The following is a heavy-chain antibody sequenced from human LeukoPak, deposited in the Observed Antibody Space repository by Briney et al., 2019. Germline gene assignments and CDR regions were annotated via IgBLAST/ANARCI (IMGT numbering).Heavy chain of an antibody. CDR1: GGTFSSYA. J-gene: IGHJ6*03. Sequence: ASVKVSCKASGGTFSSYAISWVRQAPGQGLEWMGGIIPIFGTANYAQKFQGRVTITADESTSTAYMELSSLRSEDTAVYYCASGLIVVVPAAKNYYYYMDVWGKGTTVTVSS. D-gene: IGHD2-2*01. CDR2: IIPIFGTA. CDR3: ASGLIVVVPAAKNYYYYMDV. V-gene: IGHV1-69*13.